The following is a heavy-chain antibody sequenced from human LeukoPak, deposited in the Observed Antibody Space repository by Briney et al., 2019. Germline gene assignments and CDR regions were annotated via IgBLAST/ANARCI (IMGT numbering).Heavy chain of an antibody. J-gene: IGHJ4*02. CDR3: AKGGDLDVHFDY. Sequence: GGSLRLSCAASGFPFSGYAMSWVRQAPGKGLEWFSSVSGVGGDTYYADSVKGRFTISRDNSKNTVFLQINDLRVEDTAVYYCAKGGDLDVHFDYWGQGTLVTVSS. CDR2: VSGVGGDT. V-gene: IGHV3-23*01. CDR1: GFPFSGYA. D-gene: IGHD3-16*01.